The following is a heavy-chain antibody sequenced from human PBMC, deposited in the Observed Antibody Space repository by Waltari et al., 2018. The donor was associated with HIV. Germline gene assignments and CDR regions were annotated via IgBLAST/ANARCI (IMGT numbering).Heavy chain of an antibody. J-gene: IGHJ3*02. CDR1: GFTFSRYD. V-gene: IGHV3-30*01. Sequence: QVQLVESGGGVVQPGRSLRLSCAASGFTFSRYDMHWVRQAPGKGLEWGAVKSYDEYNNYFPDTVKSRFAISRDKSNNTLYLQMYSLRAVDTAVYYCARDQTMTRAFDIWGQGTMVTVSS. D-gene: IGHD3-22*01. CDR2: KSYDEYNN. CDR3: ARDQTMTRAFDI.